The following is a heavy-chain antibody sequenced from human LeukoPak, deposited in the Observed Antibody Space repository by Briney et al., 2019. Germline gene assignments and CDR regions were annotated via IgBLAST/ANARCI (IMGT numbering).Heavy chain of an antibody. CDR3: ARGDISMIVVAISPGAFDI. Sequence: SETLSLTCTVSGGSISSGDYYRSWIRQPPGKGLEWIGSMYYSGSTYYNPSLKSRVTISVDRSKNQFSLKLSSVTAADTAVYYCARGDISMIVVAISPGAFDIWGQGTMVTVSS. CDR1: GGSISSGDYY. J-gene: IGHJ3*02. D-gene: IGHD3-22*01. CDR2: MYYSGST. V-gene: IGHV4-39*07.